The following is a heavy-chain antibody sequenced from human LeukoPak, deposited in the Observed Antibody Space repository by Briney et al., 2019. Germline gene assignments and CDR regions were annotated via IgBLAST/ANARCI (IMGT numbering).Heavy chain of an antibody. Sequence: GGSLRLSCAASGFTFSSYAMSWVRQAPGKGLEWVSAISGSGGSTYYADSVKGRFTISRDNSKNTLYLQMNSLRAEDTAVYYCAKDVYCSGGSCYPAGFYYYYYYMDVWGKGTTVTVSS. CDR1: GFTFSSYA. V-gene: IGHV3-23*01. J-gene: IGHJ6*03. CDR2: ISGSGGST. D-gene: IGHD2-15*01. CDR3: AKDVYCSGGSCYPAGFYYYYYYMDV.